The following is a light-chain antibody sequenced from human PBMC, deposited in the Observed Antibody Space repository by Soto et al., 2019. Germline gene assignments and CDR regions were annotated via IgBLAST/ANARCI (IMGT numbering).Light chain of an antibody. V-gene: IGLV2-11*01. Sequence: QSALIQPRSVSGSPGQSVTISCTGTSSDVGVYKYVSWYRQHPGKAPKLMIYDVITRPSGVPDRFSGSKSGNTASLTISGLQAEDEADYYCCSYAGDYTFVFGSGTKL. CDR2: DVI. CDR1: SSDVGVYKY. J-gene: IGLJ1*01. CDR3: CSYAGDYTFV.